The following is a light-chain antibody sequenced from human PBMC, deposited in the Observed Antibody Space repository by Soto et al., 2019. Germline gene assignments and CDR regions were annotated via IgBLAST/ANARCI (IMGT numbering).Light chain of an antibody. CDR1: QSVSSY. V-gene: IGKV3-11*01. J-gene: IGKJ5*01. Sequence: TVLTHSPATLSFSAEERAALSCRASQSVSSYLAWYQQKPGQAPRLLIYDASNRTTGIPARFSGSGSGTDFTLTISSLEPEDFAVYSCQQHNTWPITFGQGTRLEIK. CDR2: DAS. CDR3: QQHNTWPIT.